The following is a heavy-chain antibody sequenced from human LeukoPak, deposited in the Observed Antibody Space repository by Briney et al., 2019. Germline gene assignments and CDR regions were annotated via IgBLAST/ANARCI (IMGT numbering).Heavy chain of an antibody. CDR3: ARGLRAAAGIRY. CDR2: INPNSGGT. V-gene: IGHV1-2*02. Sequence: GASVKVSCKASGYTLTAYSMHGVRQAPGQGVEWMGWINPNSGGTNYAQKIQGRVTMTRDTSISTAYMELIRLGSDDTAVYYCARGLRAAAGIRYWGQGTLVTVSS. D-gene: IGHD6-13*01. J-gene: IGHJ4*02. CDR1: GYTLTAYS.